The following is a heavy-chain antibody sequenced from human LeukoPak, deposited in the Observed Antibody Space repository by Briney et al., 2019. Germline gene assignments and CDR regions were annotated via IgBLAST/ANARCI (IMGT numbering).Heavy chain of an antibody. CDR1: LCTFSSYA. D-gene: IGHD3-22*01. CDR2: IIPILGIA. V-gene: IGHV1-69*04. Sequence: ASVKVSCKASLCTFSSYAISWVRQAPGQGLEWMGRIIPILGIANYAQKFQGRVTITADKSTSTAYMELSSLRSEDTAVYYCARDHEAPYYYDSGGYLHYWGQGALVTVSS. J-gene: IGHJ4*02. CDR3: ARDHEAPYYYDSGGYLHY.